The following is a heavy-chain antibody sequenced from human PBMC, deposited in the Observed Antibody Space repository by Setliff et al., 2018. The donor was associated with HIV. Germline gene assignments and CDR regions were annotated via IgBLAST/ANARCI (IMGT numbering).Heavy chain of an antibody. CDR1: GFTFSGYE. J-gene: IGHJ4*02. D-gene: IGHD7-27*01. Sequence: PGGSLRLSCAASGFTFSGYEMNWVRQAPGKGLEWVSHISSSGSTIYYADSVKGRFTISRDNAKNSLFLQMNSLRAEDTAVYYCAKDRWGGKPYYFDYWGQGALVTVSS. V-gene: IGHV3-48*03. CDR3: AKDRWGGKPYYFDY. CDR2: ISSSGSTI.